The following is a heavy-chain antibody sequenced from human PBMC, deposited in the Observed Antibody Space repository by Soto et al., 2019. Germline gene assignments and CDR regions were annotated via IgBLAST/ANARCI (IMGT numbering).Heavy chain of an antibody. CDR3: ARGYCSGGSCYSDHWFDP. Sequence: QVQLVQSGAEVKKPGASVKVSCKAPGYTFTSYDINWVRQATGQGLEWMGWMNPNSGNTGYAQKFQGRVTMTRNTSISTAYMELSSLRSEDTAVYYCARGYCSGGSCYSDHWFDPWGQGTLVTVSS. V-gene: IGHV1-8*01. D-gene: IGHD2-15*01. CDR2: MNPNSGNT. CDR1: GYTFTSYD. J-gene: IGHJ5*02.